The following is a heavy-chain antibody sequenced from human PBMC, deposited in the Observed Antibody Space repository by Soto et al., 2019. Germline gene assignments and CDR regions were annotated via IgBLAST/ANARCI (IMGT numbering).Heavy chain of an antibody. Sequence: EVQLVESGGGLVQPGGSLKLSCAASGFTFSGSAMHWVRQASGKGLEWVGHIRTRDKNYATAYSASLPGRFTISRDDSKSTAYLQMNSLKAEDTAVYYCARREPGAVVPRFADWGQGTLVTVSS. CDR1: GFTFSGSA. V-gene: IGHV3-73*01. CDR3: ARREPGAVVPRFAD. CDR2: IRTRDKNYAT. D-gene: IGHD1-26*01. J-gene: IGHJ4*02.